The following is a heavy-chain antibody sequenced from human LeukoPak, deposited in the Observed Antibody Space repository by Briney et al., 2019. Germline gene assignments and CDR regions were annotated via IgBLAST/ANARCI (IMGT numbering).Heavy chain of an antibody. CDR2: IYPGDSDT. D-gene: IGHD5-18*01. Sequence: GESLKISCNGSGYSFTSYWIGWVRQIPGKGLEWMGIIYPGDSDTRYSPSFQGEVTISADKSISTAYLQWSSLRASDTAMYYCARQKEGELRYPFDYWGQGTLVTVSS. V-gene: IGHV5-51*01. CDR3: ARQKEGELRYPFDY. CDR1: GYSFTSYW. J-gene: IGHJ4*02.